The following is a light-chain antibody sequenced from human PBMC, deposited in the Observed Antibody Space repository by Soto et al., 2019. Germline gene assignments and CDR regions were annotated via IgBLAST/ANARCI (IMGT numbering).Light chain of an antibody. V-gene: IGKV1-27*01. J-gene: IGKJ1*01. CDR1: QGISNY. CDR3: QQYNTFSWT. Sequence: DIQMTQSPSSLSASVGDRVTITCRASQGISNYLAWYQQKPGKVPKLLIYAASTLQSGVPSRFSGSGSGTEFTLTISSLQPDDVATYYCQQYNTFSWTFSQGTRVEIK. CDR2: AAS.